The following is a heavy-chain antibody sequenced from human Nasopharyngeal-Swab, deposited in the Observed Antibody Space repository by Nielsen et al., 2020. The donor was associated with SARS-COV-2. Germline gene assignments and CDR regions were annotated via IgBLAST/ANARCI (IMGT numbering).Heavy chain of an antibody. Sequence: SETLSLTCAVSGYSISSGYYWGWIRQPPGKGLEWIGRIYTSGSTNYNPSLKSRVTISVDTSKNQFSLKLSSVTAADTAVYYCARGVGFCTNGVCYSKDYYYYYYMDVWGKGTTVTVSS. CDR3: ARGVGFCTNGVCYSKDYYYYYYMDV. D-gene: IGHD2-8*01. CDR2: IYTSGST. V-gene: IGHV4-38-2*01. CDR1: GYSISSGYY. J-gene: IGHJ6*03.